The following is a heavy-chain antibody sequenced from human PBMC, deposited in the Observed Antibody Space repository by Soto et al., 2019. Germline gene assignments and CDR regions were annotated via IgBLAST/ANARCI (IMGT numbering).Heavy chain of an antibody. CDR1: GFTVSNNY. J-gene: IGHJ2*01. V-gene: IGHV3-66*01. Sequence: PGGSLRLSCAASGFTVSNNYMKWVRQAPGKGLEWVSLIYSGGDTYYADSVKGRFTISRDNSKNTLSLQMNFLRAEDTVVYYCARNRHCYGGRCYGXWGRGTLVTVSS. CDR2: IYSGGDT. D-gene: IGHD2-15*01. CDR3: ARNRHCYGGRCYGX.